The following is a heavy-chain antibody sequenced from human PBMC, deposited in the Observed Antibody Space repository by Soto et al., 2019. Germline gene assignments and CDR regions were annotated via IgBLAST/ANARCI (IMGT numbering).Heavy chain of an antibody. J-gene: IGHJ3*02. CDR3: AIVLGYCSGGSCYGDAFDI. CDR2: MNPNSGNT. V-gene: IGHV1-8*01. D-gene: IGHD2-15*01. Sequence: ASVKVSCKASGYTFTSYDINWVRQATGQGFEWMGWMNPNSGNTGYAQKFQGRVTMTRDTSITTAYMELSSLTSEDTAVYYCAIVLGYCSGGSCYGDAFDISGQGTMVTVSS. CDR1: GYTFTSYD.